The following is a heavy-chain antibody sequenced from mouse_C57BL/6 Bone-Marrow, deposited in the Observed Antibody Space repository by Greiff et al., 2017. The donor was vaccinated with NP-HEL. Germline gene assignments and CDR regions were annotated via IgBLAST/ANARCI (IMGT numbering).Heavy chain of an antibody. CDR3: AREGSPVVAWDD. CDR1: GYTFTNYW. D-gene: IGHD1-1*01. J-gene: IGHJ2*01. Sequence: VQLQQSGAELVRPGTSVKMSCKASGYTFTNYWIGWAKQRPGHGLEWIGDIYPGGGYTNYNAKFKGKAPLTAAKSSNTAYLQFSRLTSEDSANYYCAREGSPVVAWDDWGKGTTLTVSS. V-gene: IGHV1-63*01. CDR2: IYPGGGYT.